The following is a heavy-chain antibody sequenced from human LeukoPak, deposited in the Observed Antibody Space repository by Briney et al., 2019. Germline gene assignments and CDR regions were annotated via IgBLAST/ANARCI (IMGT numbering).Heavy chain of an antibody. CDR2: ISSSSSTI. J-gene: IGHJ4*02. CDR3: ARGDSFIVVVPAAMDY. D-gene: IGHD2-2*01. Sequence: PGGSLRLSCAASGFTFSSYSMNWVRQAPGKGLEWVSYISSSSSTIYYADSVKGRFTISRDNAKNSLYLQMNSLRDEDTAVYYCARGDSFIVVVPAAMDYWGQGTLVTVSS. V-gene: IGHV3-48*02. CDR1: GFTFSSYS.